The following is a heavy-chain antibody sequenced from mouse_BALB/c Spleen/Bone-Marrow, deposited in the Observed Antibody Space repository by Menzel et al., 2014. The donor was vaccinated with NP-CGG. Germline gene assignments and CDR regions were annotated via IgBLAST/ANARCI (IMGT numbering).Heavy chain of an antibody. CDR2: IRNKANGYTT. V-gene: IGHV7-3*02. Sequence: EVKLMESGGGLLQPGGSLRLSCATSGFTFTDYYMSWVRQPPGKALEWLGFIRNKANGYTTEYSASVRGRFTTSRDNSQNITHLQMNTLRAEDSATYYSARDVQDDIHWFVDVWGAGTTIAVSS. CDR3: ARDVQDDIHWFVDV. CDR1: GFTFTDYY. J-gene: IGHJ1*01. D-gene: IGHD2-3*01.